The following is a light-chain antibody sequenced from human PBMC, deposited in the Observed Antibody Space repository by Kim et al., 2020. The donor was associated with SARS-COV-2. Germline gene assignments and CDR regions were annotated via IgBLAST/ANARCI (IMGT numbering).Light chain of an antibody. J-gene: IGKJ4*01. CDR1: QSVSSSY. CDR3: QQYGSSPRRT. Sequence: PGERPTLSCRASQSVSSSYLAWYQQKPGQAPRLLIYGASSRATGIPDRFSGSGSGTDFTLTISRLEPEDFAVYYCQQYGSSPRRTFGGGTKVDIK. V-gene: IGKV3-20*01. CDR2: GAS.